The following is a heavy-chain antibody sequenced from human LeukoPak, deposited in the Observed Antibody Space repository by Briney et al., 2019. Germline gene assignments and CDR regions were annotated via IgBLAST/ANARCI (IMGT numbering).Heavy chain of an antibody. CDR1: GGSFSGYY. CDR3: ARAYCSGGSCYSSRGMFDP. D-gene: IGHD2-15*01. V-gene: IGHV4-34*01. CDR2: INHSGST. Sequence: SETLSLTCAVYGGSFSGYYWSWIRQPPGKGLEWIGEINHSGSTNYNPSLKSRVTISVDTSKNQFSLKLSSVTAADTAVYYCARAYCSGGSCYSSRGMFDPWGQGTLVIVSS. J-gene: IGHJ5*02.